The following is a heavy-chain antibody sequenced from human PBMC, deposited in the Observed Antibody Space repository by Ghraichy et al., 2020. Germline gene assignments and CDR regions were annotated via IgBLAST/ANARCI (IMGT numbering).Heavy chain of an antibody. V-gene: IGHV1-18*01. Sequence: ASVKVSCKASGYTFTSYGISWVRQAPGQGLEWMGWISAYNGNRDYAQNFQGRVTMTTDTSTNTAYMEVRSLRSDDTAVYYCARVEGIVLVPAAMYGMDVWGQGTTVTVSS. D-gene: IGHD2-2*01. J-gene: IGHJ6*02. CDR2: ISAYNGNR. CDR1: GYTFTSYG. CDR3: ARVEGIVLVPAAMYGMDV.